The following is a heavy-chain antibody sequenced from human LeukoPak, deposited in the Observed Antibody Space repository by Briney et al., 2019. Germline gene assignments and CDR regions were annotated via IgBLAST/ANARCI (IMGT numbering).Heavy chain of an antibody. Sequence: PSETLSLTCTVSGGSVSSGSYYWSWIRQPPGKGLEWIGYIYYSGSAKYNPSLKSPVTISVDTSKNQFSLKLTSVTAADTAVYYCARGFGDWGLSWFDPWGQGTLVTVSS. D-gene: IGHD3-10*01. CDR3: ARGFGDWGLSWFDP. J-gene: IGHJ5*02. V-gene: IGHV4-61*01. CDR2: IYYSGSA. CDR1: GGSVSSGSYY.